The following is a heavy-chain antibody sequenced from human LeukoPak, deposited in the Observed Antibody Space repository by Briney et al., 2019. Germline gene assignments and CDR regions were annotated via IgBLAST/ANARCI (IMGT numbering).Heavy chain of an antibody. CDR3: ARRPYYYDSGSPPHFDY. Sequence: SETLSLTCTVSGGSISSSSYYWGWIRQPPGKGLEWIGSIYYSGSTYYNPSLKSRVIISVDTSKNQFSLKLSSVTAADTAVFYCARRPYYYDSGSPPHFDYWGQGTLVTVSS. CDR1: GGSISSSSYY. CDR2: IYYSGST. V-gene: IGHV4-39*01. D-gene: IGHD3-10*01. J-gene: IGHJ4*02.